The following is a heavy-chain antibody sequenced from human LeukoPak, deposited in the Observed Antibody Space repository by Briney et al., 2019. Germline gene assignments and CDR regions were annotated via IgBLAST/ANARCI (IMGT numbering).Heavy chain of an antibody. D-gene: IGHD6-6*01. J-gene: IGHJ6*03. CDR2: IKQDGSEK. CDR3: ARDARPYYYSYMDV. Sequence: GSLGLSCAASGFTFSSYWMSWVRQAPGKGLECVANIKQDGSEKYYVDSVKGRFTISRDNAKNSLFLQMNSLRAEDTAVYYCARDARPYYYSYMDVWGKGTTVTVSS. CDR1: GFTFSSYW. V-gene: IGHV3-7*01.